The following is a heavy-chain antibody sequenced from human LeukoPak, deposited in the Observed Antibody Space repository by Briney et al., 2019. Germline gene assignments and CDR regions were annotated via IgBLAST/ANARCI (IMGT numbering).Heavy chain of an antibody. D-gene: IGHD6-19*01. CDR1: GYTFTSYY. J-gene: IGHJ1*01. CDR2: INPSGGST. V-gene: IGHV1-46*01. CDR3: ARDSGWAAEYFQH. Sequence: ASVRVSCKASGYTFTSYYMHWVRQAPGQGLEWMGIINPSGGSTSYAQKFQGRVTMTRDTSTSTVYMELSSLRSEDTAVYYCARDSGWAAEYFQHWGQGTLVTVSS.